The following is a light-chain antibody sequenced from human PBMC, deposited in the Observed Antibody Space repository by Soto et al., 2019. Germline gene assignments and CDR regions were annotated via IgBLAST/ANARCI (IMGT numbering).Light chain of an antibody. CDR1: SSNIGAGYD. J-gene: IGLJ2*01. CDR3: QSYDSSLSGVV. CDR2: GNS. V-gene: IGLV1-40*01. Sequence: QSVLTQPPSMSGAPGQRVTISCTGSSSNIGAGYDVHWYQQLPGTAPKLLIYGNSNRPSGVPDRFSGSKSGTSASLAITGLQDEDEADYYCQSYDSSLSGVVFGGGTKLTVL.